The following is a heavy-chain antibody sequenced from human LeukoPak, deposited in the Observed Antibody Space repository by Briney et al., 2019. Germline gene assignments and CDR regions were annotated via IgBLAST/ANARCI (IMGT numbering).Heavy chain of an antibody. CDR3: ARDRLVQLWFGSPDY. J-gene: IGHJ4*02. CDR1: GYTFTDYY. V-gene: IGHV1-2*02. D-gene: IGHD5-18*01. CDR2: IHPGRGDT. Sequence: ASVKVSCKALGYTFTDYYFHWLRQAPGQGIEWMGWIHPGRGDTNIAQKFQGRVTMTRDTSISTAYMELSRLRSDDTAVYYCARDRLVQLWFGSPDYWGQGTLVTVSS.